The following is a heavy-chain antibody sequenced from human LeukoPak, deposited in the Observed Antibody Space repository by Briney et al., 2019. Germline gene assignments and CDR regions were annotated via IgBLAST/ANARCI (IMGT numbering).Heavy chain of an antibody. CDR1: GFTVSSNY. CDR2: IYSGGST. J-gene: IGHJ4*02. Sequence: GGSLRLSCAASGFTVSSNYMSWVRQAPGKGLEWVSVIYSGGSTHYADSVKGRFTISRDNSKNTLYLQMNSLRAEDTAVYYCATGVDTAMVTSDYWGQGTLVTVSS. D-gene: IGHD5-18*01. V-gene: IGHV3-53*01. CDR3: ATGVDTAMVTSDY.